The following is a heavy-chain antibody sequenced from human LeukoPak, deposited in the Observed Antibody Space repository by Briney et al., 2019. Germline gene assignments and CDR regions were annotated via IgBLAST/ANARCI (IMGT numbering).Heavy chain of an antibody. CDR2: IYYSGST. D-gene: IGHD3-10*01. CDR1: GGSISSSSYY. Sequence: KPSETLSLTCTVSGGSISSSSYYWGWIRQPPGKGLEWIGSIYYSGSTYYNPSLKSRVTISVDTSKNQFSLKLSSVTAADTAVYYCARRMWFGELYYFDHWGQGTLVTVSS. J-gene: IGHJ4*02. CDR3: ARRMWFGELYYFDH. V-gene: IGHV4-39*01.